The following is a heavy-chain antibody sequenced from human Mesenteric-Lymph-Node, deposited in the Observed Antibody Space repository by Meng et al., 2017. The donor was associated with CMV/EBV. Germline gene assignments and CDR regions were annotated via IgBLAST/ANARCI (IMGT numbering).Heavy chain of an antibody. V-gene: IGHV4-38-2*02. Sequence: SETLSLTCTVSGYSISSGYYWGWIRQPPGKGLEWIGSIYHSGSTYYNPSLKSRVTISVDTSKNQFSLKLSSVTAAATAVYYCARVIFPLYYYYYGMDVWGQGTTVTVSS. CDR1: GYSISSGYY. CDR3: ARVIFPLYYYYYGMDV. J-gene: IGHJ6*02. CDR2: IYHSGST.